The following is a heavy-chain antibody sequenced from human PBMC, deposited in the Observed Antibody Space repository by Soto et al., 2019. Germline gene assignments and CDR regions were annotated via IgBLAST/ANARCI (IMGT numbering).Heavy chain of an antibody. V-gene: IGHV6-1*01. D-gene: IGHD6-6*01. CDR1: GDSVSSNRSA. CDR3: ARDRTGYSSSSGPADAFDI. J-gene: IGHJ3*02. CDR2: TYYRSKWYN. Sequence: SQTLSLTSAVSGDSVSSNRSAWNWIRPSPSRGLEWLGRTYYRSKWYNDYAVSVKSRITINPDTSKNQFSLQLNFVTPEETAVYYCARDRTGYSSSSGPADAFDIWGQGTMVTVSS.